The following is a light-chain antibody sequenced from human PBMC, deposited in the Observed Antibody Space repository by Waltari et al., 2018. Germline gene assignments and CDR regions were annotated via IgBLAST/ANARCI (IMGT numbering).Light chain of an antibody. CDR2: AGC. Sequence: DIQITQPPPPLSASVGDTVTIPCRASQGLTASLASYQHTPGRAPRPLLDAGCRLVTGVPSRFSGTGSGTDFTLTITSLQPEDFATYYCQQYHQAPYTFGQGTKLEIK. CDR1: QGLTAS. J-gene: IGKJ2*01. V-gene: IGKV1-NL1*01. CDR3: QQYHQAPYT.